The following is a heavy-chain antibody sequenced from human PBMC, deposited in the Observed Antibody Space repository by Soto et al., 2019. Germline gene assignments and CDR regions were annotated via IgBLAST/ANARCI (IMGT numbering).Heavy chain of an antibody. V-gene: IGHV1-69*12. J-gene: IGHJ5*02. D-gene: IGHD2-21*02. Sequence: QVQLVQSGAEVKKPGSSVKVSCKASGGTFSSYAISWVRQAPGQGLEWMGGIIPIFGTANYAQKFQGRVTIAADESTSTAYMELSSLRSEDTAVYYCAIHIVVVTADYNWFDPWGQGTLVTVSS. CDR1: GGTFSSYA. CDR2: IIPIFGTA. CDR3: AIHIVVVTADYNWFDP.